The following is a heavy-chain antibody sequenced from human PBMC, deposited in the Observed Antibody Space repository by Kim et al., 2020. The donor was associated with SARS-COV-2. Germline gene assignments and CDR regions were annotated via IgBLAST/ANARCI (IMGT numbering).Heavy chain of an antibody. CDR3: ATQGWNSGSYKYYYYGMDV. V-gene: IGHV1-24*01. CDR1: GYTLTELS. J-gene: IGHJ6*02. Sequence: ASVKVSCKVSGYTLTELSMHWVRQAPGKGLEWMGGFDPEDGETIYAQKFQGRVTMTEDTSTDTAYMELSSLRSEDTAVYYCATQGWNSGSYKYYYYGMDVWGQGTTVTVSS. CDR2: FDPEDGET. D-gene: IGHD1-26*01.